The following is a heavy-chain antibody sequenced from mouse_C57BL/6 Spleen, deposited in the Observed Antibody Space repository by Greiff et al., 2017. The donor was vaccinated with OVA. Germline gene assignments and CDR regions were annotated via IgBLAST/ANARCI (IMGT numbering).Heavy chain of an antibody. J-gene: IGHJ4*01. D-gene: IGHD2-4*01. CDR1: GYTFTSYW. CDR3: ARTNDYGGAMDY. Sequence: VQLQQPGAELVRPGSSVKLSCKASGYTFTSYWMDWVKQRPGQGLEWIGNIYPSDSDTPYNQKFKDKATLTVDKSSSTAYMQLSSLTSEDSAVYYCARTNDYGGAMDYWGQGTSVTVSS. V-gene: IGHV1-61*01. CDR2: IYPSDSDT.